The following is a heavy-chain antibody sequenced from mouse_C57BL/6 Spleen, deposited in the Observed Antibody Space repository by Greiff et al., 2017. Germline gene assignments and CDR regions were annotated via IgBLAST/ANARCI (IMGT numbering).Heavy chain of an antibody. CDR2: IDPSDSYT. CDR3: AREEGLLRGGAMDY. J-gene: IGHJ4*01. D-gene: IGHD1-1*01. Sequence: QVQLQQPGAELVMPGASVKLSCKASGYTFTSYWMHWVKQRPGQGLEWIGEIDPSDSYTNYNQKFKGKSTLTVDKSSSTAYMQLSSLTSEDSAVYYCAREEGLLRGGAMDYWGQGTSVTFSS. CDR1: GYTFTSYW. V-gene: IGHV1-69*01.